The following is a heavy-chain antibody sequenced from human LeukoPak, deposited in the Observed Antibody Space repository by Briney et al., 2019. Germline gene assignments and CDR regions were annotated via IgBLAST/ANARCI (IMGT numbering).Heavy chain of an antibody. D-gene: IGHD1-26*01. CDR3: AKHNVVAATPPFDY. V-gene: IGHV3-30*18. J-gene: IGHJ4*02. CDR1: GFSFSSYG. Sequence: RGSLRLSCAASGFSFSSYGTRWVRQTPGKGLEWVGDISYDGSNKYYANSVKGRFTTSRDNSKNTLYLQMNSLRAEDTAVYYCAKHNVVAATPPFDYWGQGTLVTVSS. CDR2: ISYDGSNK.